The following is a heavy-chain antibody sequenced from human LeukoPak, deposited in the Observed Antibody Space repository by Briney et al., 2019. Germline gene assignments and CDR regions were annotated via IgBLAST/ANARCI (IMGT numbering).Heavy chain of an antibody. CDR3: ARGQYQLLYSYYYYGMDV. V-gene: IGHV1-18*01. CDR2: ISAYNGNT. J-gene: IGHJ6*02. CDR1: GYTFTSYG. Sequence: ASVKVSCKASGYTFTSYGISWVRQAPGQGLEWMGWISAYNGNTNYAQKLQGRVTMTTDTSTSTAYMELRSLGSDDTAVYYCARGQYQLLYSYYYYGMDVWGQGTTVTVSS. D-gene: IGHD2-2*02.